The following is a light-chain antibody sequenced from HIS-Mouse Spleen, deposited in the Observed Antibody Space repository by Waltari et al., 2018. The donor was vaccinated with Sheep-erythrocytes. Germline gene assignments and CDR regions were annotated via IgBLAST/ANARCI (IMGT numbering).Light chain of an antibody. CDR3: CSYAGSYNHV. V-gene: IGLV2-11*01. CDR2: DVS. Sequence: QSALTQPRSVSGSPGQSVTISCTGTSSDVGGYNYVSWYQQHPGKAPKLMIYDVSKRPSGVPDRFSGSKPGNTASLTISALQAEDEADYYCCSYAGSYNHVFATGTKVTVL. J-gene: IGLJ1*01. CDR1: SSDVGGYNY.